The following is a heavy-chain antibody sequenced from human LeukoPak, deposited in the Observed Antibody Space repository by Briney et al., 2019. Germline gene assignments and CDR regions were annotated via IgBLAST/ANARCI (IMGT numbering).Heavy chain of an antibody. CDR1: GGSISSYY. V-gene: IGHV4-59*01. CDR3: VRGGYYDSSGPNDY. CDR2: IYYSGST. Sequence: SETLSLTCTVSGGSISSYYWSWIRQPPGKGLEWIGYIYYSGSTNYNPSLKSRVTISVDTSKNQFSLKLSSVTAADTAVYYCVRGGYYDSSGPNDYWGQGTLVTVSS. J-gene: IGHJ4*02. D-gene: IGHD3-22*01.